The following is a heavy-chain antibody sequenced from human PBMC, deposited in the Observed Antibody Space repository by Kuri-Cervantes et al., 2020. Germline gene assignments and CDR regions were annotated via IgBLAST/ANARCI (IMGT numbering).Heavy chain of an antibody. D-gene: IGHD5-18*01. Sequence: ASVKVSCKASGYTFTSYDINWVRQATGQGLEWMGWMNPNSSNTGYAQKFQGRVTMTRNTSISTAYMELSSLRSEDTAVYYCARGTVRYGYRGFDYWGQGTLVTVSS. V-gene: IGHV1-8*02. CDR3: ARGTVRYGYRGFDY. CDR1: GYTFTSYD. J-gene: IGHJ4*02. CDR2: MNPNSSNT.